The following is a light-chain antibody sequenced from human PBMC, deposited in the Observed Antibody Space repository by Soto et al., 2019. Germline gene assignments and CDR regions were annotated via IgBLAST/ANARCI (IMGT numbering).Light chain of an antibody. Sequence: QSVLTQPPSVSGAPGQRVTISCTGSSSNIGAGYDVHWYQQLPGTAPKLLIYGNSNRPSGVPDRFSGSKSGTSASLAITGLQAEDEADYYCQSYDSSLRGWVFGVGTKVTGL. CDR2: GNS. J-gene: IGLJ3*02. CDR3: QSYDSSLRGWV. CDR1: SSNIGAGYD. V-gene: IGLV1-40*01.